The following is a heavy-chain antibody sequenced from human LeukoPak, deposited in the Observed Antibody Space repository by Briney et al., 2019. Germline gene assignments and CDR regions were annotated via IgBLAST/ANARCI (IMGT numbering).Heavy chain of an antibody. V-gene: IGHV1-69*05. Sequence: ASVKVSCKASGGTFSSYAISWVRQAPGQGLEWMGGIIPIFGTANYAQKFQGRVTMTRDTSTSTVYMELSSLRSEDTAVYYCARALRYCSSTSCYGSRMGIDYWGQGTLVTVSS. CDR3: ARALRYCSSTSCYGSRMGIDY. CDR1: GGTFSSYA. CDR2: IIPIFGTA. D-gene: IGHD2-2*01. J-gene: IGHJ4*02.